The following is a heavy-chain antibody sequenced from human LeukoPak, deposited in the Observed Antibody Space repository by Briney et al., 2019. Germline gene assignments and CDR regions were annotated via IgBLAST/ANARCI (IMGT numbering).Heavy chain of an antibody. Sequence: GGSLTLSCAASGFTFSSYGMHWVRQAPGKGLEWVAVISYDGSNKYYADSEKGRFTNSRDNSKNTLYLQMNSLRAEDTAVYYCAKSYSSGWPTPFDYWGQGTLVTVSS. D-gene: IGHD6-19*01. J-gene: IGHJ4*02. CDR2: ISYDGSNK. CDR3: AKSYSSGWPTPFDY. V-gene: IGHV3-30*18. CDR1: GFTFSSYG.